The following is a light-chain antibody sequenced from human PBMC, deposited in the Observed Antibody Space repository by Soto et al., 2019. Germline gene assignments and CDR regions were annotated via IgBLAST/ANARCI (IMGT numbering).Light chain of an antibody. CDR3: QVWDTSSDHVV. J-gene: IGLJ2*01. CDR1: NIGSKN. CDR2: EDS. Sequence: SYELTQPPSVSVAPGQTARITCGGNNIGSKNVHWYQQKPGQAPVVVVYEDSDRPSGIPERFSGSNSGNTATLTVSGVEAGDEADYYCQVWDTSSDHVVFGGGTKLTVL. V-gene: IGLV3-21*02.